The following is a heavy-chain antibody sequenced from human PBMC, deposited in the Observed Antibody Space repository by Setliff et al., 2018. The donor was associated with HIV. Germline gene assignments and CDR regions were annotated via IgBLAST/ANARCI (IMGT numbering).Heavy chain of an antibody. V-gene: IGHV1-69*05. D-gene: IGHD1-26*01. CDR3: AREGRSGSYGRRNAFDI. J-gene: IGHJ3*02. Sequence: ASVKVSCKASGDTFNNCAVTWVRQAPGQGLEWMGGSIPLFGTTNYAQKFQGRATLTTDELMKTAYMELSSLRSEDTAVYYCAREGRSGSYGRRNAFDIWGQGTMVTVSS. CDR1: GDTFNNCA. CDR2: SIPLFGTT.